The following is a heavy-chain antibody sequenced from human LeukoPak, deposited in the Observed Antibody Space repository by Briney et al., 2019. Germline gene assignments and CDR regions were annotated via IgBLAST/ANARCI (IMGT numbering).Heavy chain of an antibody. Sequence: GGSLRLSCAASGFTFSGSAMHWVRQASGKGLEWVGRIRSKANTYATAYAASVKGRFTISRDDSKNTAYLQMNSLKTEDTAVYYCARVIRNYDASFDYWGQGTLVTVSS. J-gene: IGHJ4*02. D-gene: IGHD3-22*01. CDR1: GFTFSGSA. CDR2: IRSKANTYAT. CDR3: ARVIRNYDASFDY. V-gene: IGHV3-73*01.